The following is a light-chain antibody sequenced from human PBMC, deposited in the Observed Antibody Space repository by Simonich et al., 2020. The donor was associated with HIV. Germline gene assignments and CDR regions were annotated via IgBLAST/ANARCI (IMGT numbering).Light chain of an antibody. CDR2: WAS. V-gene: IGKV4-1*01. Sequence: DIVMTQSPDSLTVSLGERATINCKSSQSVLSSSNNKNYLTCYQQKPGQPPKLLIYWASTRESGVPDRFSGSESGTDFTLTITSLQAEDVAVYFCQQYYSTPLTFGGGTKVEIK. CDR1: QSVLSSSNNKNY. CDR3: QQYYSTPLT. J-gene: IGKJ4*01.